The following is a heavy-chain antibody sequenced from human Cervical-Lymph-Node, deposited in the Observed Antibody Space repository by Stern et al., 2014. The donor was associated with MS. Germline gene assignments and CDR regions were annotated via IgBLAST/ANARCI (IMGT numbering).Heavy chain of an antibody. CDR3: SGSNWYFFDY. Sequence: EVQLVESGGGLVQPGGSLRLSCAASGFTFDSYSMHWVRQVPGKGLVWVSRINTDGSSPRYADSVKGRFTISRDNAKNMLYLEMNSLRAEDTGVYYCSGSNWYFFDYWGQGTLVTVSS. J-gene: IGHJ4*02. CDR2: INTDGSSP. V-gene: IGHV3-74*01. D-gene: IGHD6-13*01. CDR1: GFTFDSYS.